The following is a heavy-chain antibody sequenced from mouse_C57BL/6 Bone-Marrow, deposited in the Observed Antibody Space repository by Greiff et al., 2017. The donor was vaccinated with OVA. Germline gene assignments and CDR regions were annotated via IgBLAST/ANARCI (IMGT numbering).Heavy chain of an antibody. J-gene: IGHJ2*01. CDR3: ARPYSSGSGYYFDY. D-gene: IGHD3-2*02. CDR2: IYPGSGST. Sequence: VQLQQPGAELVKPGASVKMSCKASGYTFTSYWITWVKQRPGQGLEWIGDIYPGSGSTNYNEKFKSKATLTVDTSSSTAYMQFSSLTSEDSAVYYCARPYSSGSGYYFDYWGQGTTLTVSS. V-gene: IGHV1-55*01. CDR1: GYTFTSYW.